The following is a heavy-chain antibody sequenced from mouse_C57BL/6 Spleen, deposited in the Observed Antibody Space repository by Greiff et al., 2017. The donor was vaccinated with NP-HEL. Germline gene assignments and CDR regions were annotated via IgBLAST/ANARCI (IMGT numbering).Heavy chain of an antibody. CDR3: ARRGSIYYYGSSYWYFDV. D-gene: IGHD1-1*01. CDR2: INPGSGGT. Sequence: VQLQQSGAELVRPGTSVKVSCKASGYAFTNYLIEWVKQRPGQGLEWIGVINPGSGGTNYNEKFKGKATLTADKSSSTAYMQLSSLTSEDSAVYFCARRGSIYYYGSSYWYFDVWGTGTTVTVSS. CDR1: GYAFTNYL. J-gene: IGHJ1*03. V-gene: IGHV1-54*01.